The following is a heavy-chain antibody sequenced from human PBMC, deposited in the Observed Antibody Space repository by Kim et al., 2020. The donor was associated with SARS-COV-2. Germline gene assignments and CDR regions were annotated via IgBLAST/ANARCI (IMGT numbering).Heavy chain of an antibody. Sequence: SVKVSCKASGGTFSSYAISWVRQAPGQGLEWMGGIIPIFGTANYAQKFQGRVTITADESTSTAYMELSSLRSEDTAVYYCARGAQQLVHVMHFDLWGRGTLVTVSS. J-gene: IGHJ2*01. CDR3: ARGAQQLVHVMHFDL. CDR1: GGTFSSYA. D-gene: IGHD6-13*01. CDR2: IIPIFGTA. V-gene: IGHV1-69*13.